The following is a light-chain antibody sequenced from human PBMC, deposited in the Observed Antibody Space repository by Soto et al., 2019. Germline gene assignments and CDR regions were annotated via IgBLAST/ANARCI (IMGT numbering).Light chain of an antibody. CDR3: HQRSNWPQT. Sequence: EIVLTQSPATLSLSPGVRATLSCRASQSVSSYLAWYQQKPGQAPRLLIYDASTRATGVPARFSGSGSGTDFTLTISSLEPEDFAVYYCHQRSNWPQTFGRGTKVDI. V-gene: IGKV3-11*01. CDR1: QSVSSY. J-gene: IGKJ1*01. CDR2: DAS.